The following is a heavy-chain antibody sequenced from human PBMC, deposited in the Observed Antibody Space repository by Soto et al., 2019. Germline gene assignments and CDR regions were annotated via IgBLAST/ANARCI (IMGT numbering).Heavy chain of an antibody. D-gene: IGHD2-21*01. Sequence: PGGSLSLPCAASGFTFTIYAMLWVRQAPGKGLEWVSAISGSGGSTYYPGSVKGRFTISRENAKNSLYLQMNSLRAGDTAVYYCARCDRVYGMDVWGQGTTVTVSS. V-gene: IGHV3-13*01. CDR3: ARCDRVYGMDV. J-gene: IGHJ6*02. CDR2: ISGSGGST. CDR1: GFTFTIYA.